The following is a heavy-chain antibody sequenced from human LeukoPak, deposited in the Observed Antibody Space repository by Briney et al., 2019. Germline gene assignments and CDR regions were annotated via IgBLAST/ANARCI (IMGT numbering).Heavy chain of an antibody. CDR1: GGSINSGSDY. V-gene: IGHV4-61*02. CDR2: IYASGST. J-gene: IGHJ4*02. CDR3: ARAGGTTVTTDKFDY. D-gene: IGHD4-17*01. Sequence: PSETLSLTCTVSGGSINSGSDYWSWIRQPAGKGLEWIGRIYASGSTNYNPALKSRVTISGDTSKNQFSLNLSSVTAADTAVYYCARAGGTTVTTDKFDYWGQGTLVTVSS.